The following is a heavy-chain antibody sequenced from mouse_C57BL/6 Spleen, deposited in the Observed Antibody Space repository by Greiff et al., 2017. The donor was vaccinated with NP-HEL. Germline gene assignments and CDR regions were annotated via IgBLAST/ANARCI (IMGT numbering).Heavy chain of an antibody. CDR1: GFTFSSYA. J-gene: IGHJ3*01. CDR2: ISDGGSYT. V-gene: IGHV5-4*01. D-gene: IGHD1-1*01. Sequence: EVQLQQSGGGLVKPGGSLKLSCAASGFTFSSYAMSWVRQTPEKRLEWVATISDGGSYTYYPDNVKGRFTISRDNAKNNLYLQMSHLKSEDTAMYYCARDEGDYGSSYPAWFAYWGQGTLVTVSA. CDR3: ARDEGDYGSSYPAWFAY.